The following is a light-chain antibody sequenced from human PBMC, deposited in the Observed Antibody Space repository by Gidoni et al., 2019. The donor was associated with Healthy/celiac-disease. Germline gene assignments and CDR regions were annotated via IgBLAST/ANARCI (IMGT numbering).Light chain of an antibody. V-gene: IGKV1-5*03. Sequence: DIQMTQSPSTLSASVGDRVTITCRASQSISSWLAWYQQKPGKAPKLLIYKASSLESGVPSRFSRSGSGTEFTLTISSLQPDDFATYYCQQYNSYVFTFXPXTKVDIK. J-gene: IGKJ3*01. CDR2: KAS. CDR3: QQYNSYVFT. CDR1: QSISSW.